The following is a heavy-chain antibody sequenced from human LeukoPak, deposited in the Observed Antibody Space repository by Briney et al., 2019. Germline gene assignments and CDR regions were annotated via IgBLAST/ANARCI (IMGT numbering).Heavy chain of an antibody. CDR3: AKDDSKIQPFGY. CDR1: GFTFSSYG. Sequence: GGSLRLSCAASGFTFSSYGMHWVRQAPGKGLEWVALISFDGGNKFYADSVKGRFTISRDNSKNTLFLQMNSLRVEDTAVYYCAKDDSKIQPFGYWGQGTLVTVSS. J-gene: IGHJ4*02. CDR2: ISFDGGNK. V-gene: IGHV3-30*18. D-gene: IGHD5-18*01.